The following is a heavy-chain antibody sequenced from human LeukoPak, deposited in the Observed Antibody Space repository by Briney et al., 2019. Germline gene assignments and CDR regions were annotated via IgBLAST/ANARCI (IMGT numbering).Heavy chain of an antibody. Sequence: KPSGTLSLTCTVSGGSISSSNWWSWVRQPPGKGLEWIGEIYHSGSTNYNPSLKSRVTISVDKSKNQFSLKLSSVTAADTAVYYCARSYQLLFGGAGRWFDPWGQGTLVTVSS. V-gene: IGHV4-4*02. CDR1: GGSISSSNW. CDR3: ARSYQLLFGGAGRWFDP. CDR2: IYHSGST. D-gene: IGHD2-2*01. J-gene: IGHJ5*02.